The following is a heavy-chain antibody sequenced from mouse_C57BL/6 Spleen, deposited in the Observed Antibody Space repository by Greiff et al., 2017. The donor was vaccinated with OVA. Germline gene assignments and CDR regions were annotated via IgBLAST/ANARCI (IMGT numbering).Heavy chain of an antibody. J-gene: IGHJ2*01. D-gene: IGHD3-2*02. CDR2: ISSGGSYT. CDR3: ATIYSSGYDVYY. Sequence: EVQLVESGGDLVKPGGSLKLSCAASGFTFSSYGMSWVRQTPDKRLEWVATISSGGSYTYYLDSVTGRFTISRDNAKNTLYLHMSSLKSEDTAMYYCATIYSSGYDVYYRGQGTTLTFSS. V-gene: IGHV5-6*01. CDR1: GFTFSSYG.